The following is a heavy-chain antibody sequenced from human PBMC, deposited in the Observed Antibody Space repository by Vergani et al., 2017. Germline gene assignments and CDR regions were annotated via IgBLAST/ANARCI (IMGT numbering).Heavy chain of an antibody. Sequence: EVQLVQSGAEVKKPGATVKISCKVSGYTFTDYYMHWVQQAPGKGLEWMGLVDPEDGETIYAEKFQGRVTITADTSTDTAYMELSSLRSEDTAVYYCATLSTYYYDSSGSEIGRNWFDPGGQGTLVTVSS. CDR3: ATLSTYYYDSSGSEIGRNWFDP. V-gene: IGHV1-69-2*01. D-gene: IGHD3-22*01. CDR2: VDPEDGET. J-gene: IGHJ5*02. CDR1: GYTFTDYY.